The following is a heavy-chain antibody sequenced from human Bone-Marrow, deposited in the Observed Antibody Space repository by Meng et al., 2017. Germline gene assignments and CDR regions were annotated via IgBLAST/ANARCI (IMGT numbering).Heavy chain of an antibody. Sequence: EVQLVESGGGVIQPGGSLRLSCAASGFTVSSDYMSWVRQAPGKGLEWVSIIYSDDSTYYADSVKGRFTISRDNSKNTLHLQMNSLRAEDTAVYYCARGPMINYFDYWGQGTLVTVSS. CDR3: ARGPMINYFDY. V-gene: IGHV3-53*01. CDR2: IYSDDST. D-gene: IGHD3-16*01. J-gene: IGHJ4*02. CDR1: GFTVSSDY.